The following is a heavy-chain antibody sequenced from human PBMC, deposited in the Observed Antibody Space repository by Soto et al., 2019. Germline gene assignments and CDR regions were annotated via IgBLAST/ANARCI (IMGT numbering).Heavy chain of an antibody. D-gene: IGHD3-10*01. CDR2: IYHSGST. CDR3: ARDYMVRGVMRWFDP. J-gene: IGHJ5*02. V-gene: IGHV4-4*02. Sequence: QVQLQESGPGLVKPSGTLSLTCAVSGGSISSSNWWSWVRQPPGKGLEWIGEIYHSGSTNYTPSLKSRVTISVDKSKNQFSLNLSSVTAADTAVYYCARDYMVRGVMRWFDPWGQGTLVTVSS. CDR1: GGSISSSNW.